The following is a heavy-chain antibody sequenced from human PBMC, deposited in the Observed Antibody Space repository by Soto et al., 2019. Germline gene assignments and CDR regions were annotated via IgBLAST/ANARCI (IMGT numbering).Heavy chain of an antibody. CDR1: GYTFISFD. Sequence: QVQLVQSGAEVKKPGASVRVSCQASGYTFISFDINWVRQATGQGLEWMGWMNPNTGNTGYEQKFQGRVTMTRNTSIGRAYMELSSLTSEDTAVYYCARRKERSGPYNPDSWGQGTLVTVSS. CDR2: MNPNTGNT. V-gene: IGHV1-8*01. J-gene: IGHJ4*02. D-gene: IGHD1-1*01. CDR3: ARRKERSGPYNPDS.